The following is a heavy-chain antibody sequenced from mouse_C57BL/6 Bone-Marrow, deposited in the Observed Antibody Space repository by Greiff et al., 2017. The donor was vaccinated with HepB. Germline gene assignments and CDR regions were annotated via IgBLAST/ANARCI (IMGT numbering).Heavy chain of an antibody. Sequence: VNVVESGPELVKPGASVKISCKASGYAFSSSWMNWVKQRPGKGLEWIGRIYPGDGDTNYNGKFKGKATLTEDKSSSTAYMQLSSLTSEDSAVYFCARVDVWYQGYYAMDYWGQGTSVTVSS. CDR1: GYAFSSSW. CDR2: IYPGDGDT. D-gene: IGHD2-10*02. V-gene: IGHV1-82*01. CDR3: ARVDVWYQGYYAMDY. J-gene: IGHJ4*01.